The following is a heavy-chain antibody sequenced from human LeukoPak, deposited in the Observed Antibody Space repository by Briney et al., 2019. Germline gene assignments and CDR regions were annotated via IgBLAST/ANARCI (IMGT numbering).Heavy chain of an antibody. CDR3: ARFYSSSWYSGRGGAFDI. V-gene: IGHV4-61*02. D-gene: IGHD6-13*01. J-gene: IGHJ3*02. Sequence: PSQTLSLTCTVSGGSISSGSYYWSWIRQPAGKGLEWIGRIYTSGSTNYNPSLKSRVTISVTTSKNQFSLKLSSVTAADTAVYYCARFYSSSWYSGRGGAFDIWGQGTMVTVSS. CDR1: GGSISSGSYY. CDR2: IYTSGST.